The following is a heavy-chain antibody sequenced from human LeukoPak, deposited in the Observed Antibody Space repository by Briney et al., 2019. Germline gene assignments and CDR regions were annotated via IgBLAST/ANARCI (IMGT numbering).Heavy chain of an antibody. V-gene: IGHV1-69*01. CDR2: IIPIFGTA. D-gene: IGHD3-10*01. CDR3: ARGPTGLGDAFDI. J-gene: IGHJ3*02. Sequence: ASVKVSCKASGGTFSSYAISWVRQAPGQGLEWMGGIIPIFGTANYAQKFQGRVTITADESTSTAYMELSSLSSEDTAVYYCARGPTGLGDAFDIWGQGTMVTVPS. CDR1: GGTFSSYA.